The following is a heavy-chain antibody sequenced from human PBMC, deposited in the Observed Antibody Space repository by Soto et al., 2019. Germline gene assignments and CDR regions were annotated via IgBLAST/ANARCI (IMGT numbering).Heavy chain of an antibody. Sequence: ASVKVSCKASGYTFTGYYMHWVRQAPGQGLEWMGWINPNSGGTNYGQKFQGWVTMTRDTSISTAYMELSRLRSDDTAVYYGARAQGLNWFDPWGQGTRLTVS. CDR3: ARAQGLNWFDP. CDR2: INPNSGGT. V-gene: IGHV1-2*04. J-gene: IGHJ5*02. CDR1: GYTFTGYY.